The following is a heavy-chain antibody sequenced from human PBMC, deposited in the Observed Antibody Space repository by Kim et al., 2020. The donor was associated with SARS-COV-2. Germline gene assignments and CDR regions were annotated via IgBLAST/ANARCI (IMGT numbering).Heavy chain of an antibody. CDR2: IWYDGSNS. V-gene: IGHV3-33*03. D-gene: IGHD2-8*01. CDR3: AKAEISYCTDACYGALDY. Sequence: GGSLRLSCETSGFNFRGFGMHWVRQSPGKGLEWVAMIWYDGSNSFYADSVRGPFTIVRDNYKNTVSLQMNSLRVEDTATYYCAKAEISYCTDACYGALDYWGQGTQVTVSS. CDR1: GFNFRGFG. J-gene: IGHJ4*02.